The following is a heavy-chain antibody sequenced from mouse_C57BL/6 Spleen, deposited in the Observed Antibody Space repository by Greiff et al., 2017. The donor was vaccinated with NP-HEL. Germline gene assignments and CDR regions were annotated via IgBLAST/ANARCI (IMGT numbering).Heavy chain of an antibody. CDR1: GFTFSDYG. CDR3: ARPWLSAWFAY. CDR2: ISSGSSTI. V-gene: IGHV5-17*01. J-gene: IGHJ3*01. Sequence: EVKVEESGGGLVKPGGSLKLSCAASGFTFSDYGMHWVRQAPEKGLEWVAYISSGSSTIYYADTVKGRFTISRDNAKNTLFLQMTSLRSEDTAMYYCARPWLSAWFAYWGQGTLVTVSA.